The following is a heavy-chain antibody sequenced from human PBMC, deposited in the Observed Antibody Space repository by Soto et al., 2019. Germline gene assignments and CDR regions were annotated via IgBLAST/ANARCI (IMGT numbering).Heavy chain of an antibody. V-gene: IGHV4-30-2*05. J-gene: IGHJ4*02. CDR1: EGCRGECGCC. CDR2: IYHSGST. CDR3: ARDSLPFRDGYNC. D-gene: IGHD5-12*01. Sequence: SDRWPVGEGCRGECGCCRRRKRQPPGKGPEWIGYIYHSGSTYYNPSLKSRVTISVDTSKNQFSLKLSSVTAADTAVYYCARDSLPFRDGYNCWGQGTLVTVSS.